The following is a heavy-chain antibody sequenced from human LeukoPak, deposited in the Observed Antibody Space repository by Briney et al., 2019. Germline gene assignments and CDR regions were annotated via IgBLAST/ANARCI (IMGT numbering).Heavy chain of an antibody. CDR2: ISSSSSTI. D-gene: IGHD3-3*01. V-gene: IGHV3-48*02. Sequence: GGSLRLSCAASGFTFSSYSMSWVRQTPGKGLEWVSYISSSSSTIYYADSVKGRFTISRDNAKNSLYLQMNSLRDEDTAVYYCARGTGFGVVIPSYYSMDVWGQGTTVTVSS. CDR3: ARGTGFGVVIPSYYSMDV. CDR1: GFTFSSYS. J-gene: IGHJ6*02.